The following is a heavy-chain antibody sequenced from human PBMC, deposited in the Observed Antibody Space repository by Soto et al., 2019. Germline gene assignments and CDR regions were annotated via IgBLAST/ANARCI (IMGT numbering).Heavy chain of an antibody. CDR3: ARDRDDYGSGNYYNRIDF. Sequence: QVQLVQSGAEVKKPGSSVKVSCKAYGGIFSTYAIGWLRQAPGQGLEWMGGIIPLFGTPNYAQRFQGRVTITADESTSTAYMELSRLRSEDTAVYYCARDRDDYGSGNYYNRIDFWGQGTLVTVSS. D-gene: IGHD3-10*01. CDR1: GGIFSTYA. CDR2: IIPLFGTP. J-gene: IGHJ4*02. V-gene: IGHV1-69*01.